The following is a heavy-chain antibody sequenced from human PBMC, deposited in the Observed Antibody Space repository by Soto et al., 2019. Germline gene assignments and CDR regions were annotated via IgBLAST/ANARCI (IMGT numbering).Heavy chain of an antibody. V-gene: IGHV3-23*01. Sequence: EVQLWESGGGLVQPGGSLRLSCAASGFTFSSFAVNWVRQSPGKGLEWVSGISGSGGNTYYADSVKGRFTISRDNSKNTLYLQMNSLRAEDTAVYYCAKDVRPYCSGGSCYSNYFDYWGQGTLVTVSS. D-gene: IGHD2-15*01. J-gene: IGHJ4*02. CDR3: AKDVRPYCSGGSCYSNYFDY. CDR1: GFTFSSFA. CDR2: ISGSGGNT.